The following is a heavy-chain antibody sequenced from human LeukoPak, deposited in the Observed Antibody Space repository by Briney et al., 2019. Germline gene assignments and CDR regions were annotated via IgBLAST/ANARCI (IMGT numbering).Heavy chain of an antibody. J-gene: IGHJ6*03. Sequence: SETLSLTCTVSGGSISSGSYYWSWIRQPAGKGLEWLGRIYTSGSTNYNPSPKSRVTISVDTSKNQFSLKLSSVTAADTAVYYCARDRSGYYDSSGYFYYYYYMDVWGKGTTVTISS. CDR1: GGSISSGSYY. V-gene: IGHV4-61*02. CDR3: ARDRSGYYDSSGYFYYYYYMDV. D-gene: IGHD3-22*01. CDR2: IYTSGST.